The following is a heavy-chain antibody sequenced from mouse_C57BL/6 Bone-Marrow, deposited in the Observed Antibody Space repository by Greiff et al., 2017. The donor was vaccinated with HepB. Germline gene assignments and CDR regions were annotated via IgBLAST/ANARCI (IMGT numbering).Heavy chain of an antibody. D-gene: IGHD1-1*01. CDR1: GFTFSSYG. CDR2: ISSGGSYT. J-gene: IGHJ3*01. CDR3: ARPPIYYYGSSPFAY. V-gene: IGHV5-6*01. Sequence: EVKLVESGGDLVKPGGSLKLSCAASGFTFSSYGMSWVRQTPDKRLEWVATISSGGSYTYYPDSVKGRFTISRDNAKNTLYLQMSSLKSEDTAMYYCARPPIYYYGSSPFAYWGQVTLVTVSA.